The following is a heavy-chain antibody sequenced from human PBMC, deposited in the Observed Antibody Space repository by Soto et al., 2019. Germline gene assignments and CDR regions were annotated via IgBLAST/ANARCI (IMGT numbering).Heavy chain of an antibody. CDR1: GFTFSSYA. D-gene: IGHD2-2*01. Sequence: GGSLRLSCAASGFTFSSYAMSWVRRAPGKGLEWVSAISGSGGSTYYADSVKGRFTISRDNSKNTLYLQMNSLRAEDTAVYYCAKTATQVVVPAAMVWGQGTMVTVSS. CDR2: ISGSGGST. J-gene: IGHJ3*01. CDR3: AKTATQVVVPAAMV. V-gene: IGHV3-23*01.